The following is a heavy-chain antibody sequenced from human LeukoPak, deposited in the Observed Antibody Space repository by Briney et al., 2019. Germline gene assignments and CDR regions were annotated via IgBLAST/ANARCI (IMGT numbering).Heavy chain of an antibody. Sequence: PSETLSLTCAVYGGSFSGYYWSWIRQPPGKGLEWIGEINHSGSTNYNPSLKSRVTISVDTSKNQFSLKLSSVTAADTAVYYCASGQIAVAAIDWGQGTLVTVSS. V-gene: IGHV4-34*01. D-gene: IGHD6-19*01. CDR2: INHSGST. CDR1: GGSFSGYY. J-gene: IGHJ4*02. CDR3: ASGQIAVAAID.